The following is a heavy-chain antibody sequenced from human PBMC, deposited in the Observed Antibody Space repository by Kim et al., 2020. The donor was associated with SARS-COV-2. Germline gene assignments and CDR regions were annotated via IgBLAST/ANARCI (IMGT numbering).Heavy chain of an antibody. Sequence: SETLSLTCTVSGGSISSSSRYWGWIRQPPGKGLEWIGHISYSGSTYYNPSLKSRVTISVDTSKNQFSLRLTSVSAADTAVYYCARGLTSREGWGNWFDA. V-gene: IGHV4-39*01. CDR3: ARGLTSREGWGNWFDA. CDR2: ISYSGST. CDR1: GGSISSSSRY. D-gene: IGHD3-16*01. J-gene: IGHJ5*01.